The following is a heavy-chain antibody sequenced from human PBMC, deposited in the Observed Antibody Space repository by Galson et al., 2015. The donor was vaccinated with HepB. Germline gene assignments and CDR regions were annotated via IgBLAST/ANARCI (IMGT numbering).Heavy chain of an antibody. D-gene: IGHD6-6*01. CDR3: AKDPLLTLVPYYYYYYYMDV. V-gene: IGHV3-7*03. J-gene: IGHJ6*03. CDR2: IGQDGGDK. CDR1: GFTFSNYW. Sequence: SLRLSCAASGFTFSNYWMSWVRQAPGKGLEWVANIGQDGGDKYYVDSVKGRFTISRDNAENSLYLQMDSLRAEDTAVYYCAKDPLLTLVPYYYYYYYMDVWGKGTTVTVSS.